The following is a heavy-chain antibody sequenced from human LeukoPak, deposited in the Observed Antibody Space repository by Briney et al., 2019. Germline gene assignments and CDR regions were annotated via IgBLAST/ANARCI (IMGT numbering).Heavy chain of an antibody. Sequence: GGSLRLSCAASGFTFTSYWMSWVRQVPGKGLEWVAITKQDGSEKYYVDSVKGRFTIARDNAKDSLHLQLNRLRAEDTAVYYCARDRGDRVFDYWGQGTLVTVSS. J-gene: IGHJ4*02. D-gene: IGHD2-21*02. CDR3: ARDRGDRVFDY. CDR2: TKQDGSEK. CDR1: GFTFTSYW. V-gene: IGHV3-7*01.